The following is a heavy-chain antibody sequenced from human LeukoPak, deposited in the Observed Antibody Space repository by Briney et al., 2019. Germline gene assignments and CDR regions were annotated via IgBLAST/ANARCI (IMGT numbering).Heavy chain of an antibody. Sequence: SVKVSCKASGGTFSSYAISWVRQAPGQGLEWMGRIIPIFGTANYAQKFQGRVTITADESTSTAYMELSSLRSEDTAVYYCARVERAERKLVAGLGYWGQGTLVTVSS. CDR2: IIPIFGTA. V-gene: IGHV1-69*15. D-gene: IGHD2-15*01. CDR1: GGTFSSYA. J-gene: IGHJ4*02. CDR3: ARVERAERKLVAGLGY.